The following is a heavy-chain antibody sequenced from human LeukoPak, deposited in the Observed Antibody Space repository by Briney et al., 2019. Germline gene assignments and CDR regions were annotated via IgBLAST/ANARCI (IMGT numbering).Heavy chain of an antibody. CDR3: AKGPRRSGYDSYYFDY. CDR1: GFTFSSYC. Sequence: PGGSLRLSCAASGFTFSSYCMHWVRQAPGKGLAWVAFIRYDGSNKYYADSVKGRFTISRDNSKNTLYLQMNSLRAEDTAVYYCAKGPRRSGYDSYYFDYWGQGTLVTVSS. CDR2: IRYDGSNK. D-gene: IGHD5-12*01. V-gene: IGHV3-30*02. J-gene: IGHJ4*02.